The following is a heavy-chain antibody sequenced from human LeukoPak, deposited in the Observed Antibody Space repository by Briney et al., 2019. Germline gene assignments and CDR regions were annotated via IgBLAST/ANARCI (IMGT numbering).Heavy chain of an antibody. J-gene: IGHJ6*02. Sequence: GGSLSLSCTASGFTFSSYSMNWVRQAPGKGLEWVSYISSSSSTIYYADSVKGRFTISRDNAKNSLYLQMSSLRDEDTAVYYCARANGMDVWGQGTTVTVSS. CDR2: ISSSSSTI. V-gene: IGHV3-48*02. CDR1: GFTFSSYS. CDR3: ARANGMDV.